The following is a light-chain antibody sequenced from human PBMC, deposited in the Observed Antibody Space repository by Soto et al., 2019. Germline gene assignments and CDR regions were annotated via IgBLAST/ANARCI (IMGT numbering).Light chain of an antibody. V-gene: IGKV3-20*01. J-gene: IGKJ1*01. CDR1: QSVSSTF. CDR3: QQYGSSPPWT. CDR2: GAS. Sequence: EIVLTQSPGTLSLSPGERATLSCRASQSVSSTFLAWYQQKPGQAPRLLIYGASTRATGIPDRFRGSGSGTDFTLTISRLEPEAFAVYYCQQYGSSPPWTFGQGTKVEIK.